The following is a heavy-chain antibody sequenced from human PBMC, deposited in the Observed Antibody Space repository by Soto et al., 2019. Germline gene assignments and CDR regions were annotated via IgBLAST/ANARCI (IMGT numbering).Heavy chain of an antibody. J-gene: IGHJ4*02. Sequence: VQLQESGPGLVKPSQTLSLTCTVSDGSISSGECYWSWIREHPGKGLEWIGYIYYSGSTYYNPSLKSRVTISVDTSKNQFSLKLSSVTAADTAVYYSARGGIAAAAPPDYWGQGTLVTVSS. CDR2: IYYSGST. V-gene: IGHV4-31*03. CDR3: ARGGIAAAAPPDY. CDR1: DGSISSGECY. D-gene: IGHD6-13*01.